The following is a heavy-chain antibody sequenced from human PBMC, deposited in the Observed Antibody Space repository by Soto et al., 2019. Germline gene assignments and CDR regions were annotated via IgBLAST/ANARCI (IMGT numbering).Heavy chain of an antibody. J-gene: IGHJ5*02. Sequence: QITLKESGPTLVKPTQTLTLTCTFSGFSLSTRGVGVGWIRQPPGKALEWLALIYWDDDKRYSPSLKSRLTITKDTSINQVFLTMTNMDPLDTARYYCLHSLLLFLLGSRFYPWGQGRLVTVSS. CDR3: LHSLLLFLLGSRFYP. D-gene: IGHD3-3*01. V-gene: IGHV2-5*02. CDR2: IYWDDDK. CDR1: GFSLSTRGVG.